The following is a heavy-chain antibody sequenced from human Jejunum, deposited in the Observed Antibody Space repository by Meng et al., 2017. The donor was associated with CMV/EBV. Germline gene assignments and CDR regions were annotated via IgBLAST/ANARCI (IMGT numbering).Heavy chain of an antibody. CDR3: VRENGPDASRGNRFDP. J-gene: IGHJ5*02. V-gene: IGHV3-74*01. CDR2: INHDGSYI. Sequence: FSADWMHWARQAPGKGLVWVSRINHDGSYIIYADSVKGRFTISRDNAKNTLYLQMDTLRAEDTAVYYCVRENGPDASRGNRFDPWGQGTLVTVSS. CDR1: FSADW. D-gene: IGHD1-14*01.